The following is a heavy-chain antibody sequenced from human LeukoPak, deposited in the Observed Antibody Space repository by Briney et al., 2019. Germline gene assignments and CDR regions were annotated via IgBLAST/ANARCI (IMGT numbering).Heavy chain of an antibody. Sequence: ASVKVSCKASGYSFTSYGFNWVRQAPGRGLEWMGWISAYNGDTNYAQXFQGXVNLTTDTSTSTAYMELTSLRSGDTAVYYCARGMEIAASNWFDPWGQGTLVTVSS. V-gene: IGHV1-18*01. J-gene: IGHJ5*02. CDR2: ISAYNGDT. CDR3: ARGMEIAASNWFDP. CDR1: GYSFTSYG. D-gene: IGHD6-25*01.